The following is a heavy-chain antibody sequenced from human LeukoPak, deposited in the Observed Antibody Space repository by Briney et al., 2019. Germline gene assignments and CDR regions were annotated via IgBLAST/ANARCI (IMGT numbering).Heavy chain of an antibody. V-gene: IGHV4-59*08. D-gene: IGHD5-18*01. CDR2: IYYSGST. CDR3: ARQDTAMVLDNYYFDY. J-gene: IGHJ4*02. CDR1: GGSISSHY. Sequence: SETLSLTCTVSGGSISSHYWSWIRQSPGKGLEWIGYIYYSGSTNYNPSLRSRVTISVDTSKNQFSLKLSSVTAADTAVYYCARQDTAMVLDNYYFDYWGQGTLVTVSS.